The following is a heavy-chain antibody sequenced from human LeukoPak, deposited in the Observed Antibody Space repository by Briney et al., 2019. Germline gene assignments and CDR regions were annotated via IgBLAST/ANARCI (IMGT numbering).Heavy chain of an antibody. CDR2: IYYSGST. V-gene: IGHV4-39*01. J-gene: IGHJ4*02. CDR3: ARGSPYHS. D-gene: IGHD6-19*01. Sequence: SETLSLTCTVSGGSISSSSYYWGWIRQPPGKGLEWIGSIYYSGSTYYNPSLKSRVTISVDTSKNQFSLKLSSVTAADTAVYYCARGSPYHSWGQGTLVTVSS. CDR1: GGSISSSSYY.